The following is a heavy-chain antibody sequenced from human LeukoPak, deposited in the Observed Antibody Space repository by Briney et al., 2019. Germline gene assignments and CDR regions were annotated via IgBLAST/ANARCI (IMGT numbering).Heavy chain of an antibody. V-gene: IGHV3-48*03. D-gene: IGHD3-22*01. CDR1: GFTFSSYE. CDR3: AREYYHDSSGYYNPYFDY. J-gene: IGHJ4*02. Sequence: GGSLRLSCAASGFTFSSYEMNWVRQAPGKGLEWVSYISSSGSTIYYADSVKGRFTISRDNAKNSLYLQMNSLRAEDTAVYYCAREYYHDSSGYYNPYFDYWGQGTLVTVSS. CDR2: ISSSGSTI.